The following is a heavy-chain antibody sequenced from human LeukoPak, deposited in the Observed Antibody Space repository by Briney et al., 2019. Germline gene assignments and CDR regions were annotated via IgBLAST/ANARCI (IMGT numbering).Heavy chain of an antibody. V-gene: IGHV4-38-2*02. D-gene: IGHD1-26*01. CDR1: GYSISSGYY. CDR2: ICHSGST. J-gene: IGHJ4*02. Sequence: SETLSLTCAVSGYSISSGYYWGWIRQPPGKGLEWIGSICHSGSTYYNPSLKSRVTISVDTSKNQFSLKLSSVTAADTAVYYCARDRGAKDYWGQGTLVTVSS. CDR3: ARDRGAKDY.